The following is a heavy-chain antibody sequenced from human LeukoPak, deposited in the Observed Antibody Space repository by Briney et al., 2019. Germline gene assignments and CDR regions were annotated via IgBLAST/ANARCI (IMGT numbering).Heavy chain of an antibody. CDR3: GIVVDHAEYFQH. CDR1: GFTFSSHR. J-gene: IGHJ1*01. D-gene: IGHD1-26*01. Sequence: GGSLRLSCAASGFTFSSHRMSWVRQAPGKGLEWVANIKKDGSEKYYVDSVKGRFTISRDNAKTSLYLQMNSLRAEDTAVYYCGIVVDHAEYFQHWGQGTLVTVSS. CDR2: IKKDGSEK. V-gene: IGHV3-7*01.